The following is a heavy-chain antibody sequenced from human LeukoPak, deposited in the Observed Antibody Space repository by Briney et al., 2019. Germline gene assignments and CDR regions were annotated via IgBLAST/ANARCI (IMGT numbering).Heavy chain of an antibody. CDR3: AKDYGYYYGSGSYYSHLHYYYYYMDV. D-gene: IGHD3-10*01. Sequence: GGSLRLSCAASGFTFSNYWMSWVRQAPGKGLEWVANIKQDGSEKYYVDSVKGRFTISRDNSKNTLYLQMNSLRAEDTAVYYCAKDYGYYYGSGSYYSHLHYYYYYMDVWGKGTTVTISS. CDR1: GFTFSNYW. V-gene: IGHV3-7*01. CDR2: IKQDGSEK. J-gene: IGHJ6*03.